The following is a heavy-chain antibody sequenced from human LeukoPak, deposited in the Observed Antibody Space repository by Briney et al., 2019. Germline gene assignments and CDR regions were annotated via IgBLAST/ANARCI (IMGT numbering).Heavy chain of an antibody. V-gene: IGHV4-59*11. CDR1: GGSISSHY. D-gene: IGHD2-21*02. CDR2: IYYTGTT. CDR3: ARLLNNDNAGDPDTFDM. J-gene: IGHJ3*02. Sequence: SETLSLTRTVSGGSISSHYWSWIRQSPERGLEWMGFIYYTGTTRYNPSLRGRVTMSIDTSRNHFSLKLTSMTAADTPLYYCARLLNNDNAGDPDTFDMWGQETMDSVSS.